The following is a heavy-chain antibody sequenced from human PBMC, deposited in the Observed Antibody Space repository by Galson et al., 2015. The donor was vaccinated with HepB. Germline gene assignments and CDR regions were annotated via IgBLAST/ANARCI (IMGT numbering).Heavy chain of an antibody. CDR3: ARDTLHSRFLRY. J-gene: IGHJ4*02. CDR1: GYTFTSYY. CDR2: INPSGGST. Sequence: SVKVSCKASGYTFTSYYTHWVRQAPGQGLEWMGIINPSGGSTSYAQKFQGSVTMTRDTSTSTVYMELSSLRSEDTAVYYCARDTLHSRFLRYWGQGTLVTVSS. D-gene: IGHD3-3*01. V-gene: IGHV1-46*03.